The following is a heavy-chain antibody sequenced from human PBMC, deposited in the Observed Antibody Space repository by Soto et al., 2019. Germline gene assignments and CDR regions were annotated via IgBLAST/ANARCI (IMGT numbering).Heavy chain of an antibody. CDR1: GGTFSSDS. D-gene: IGHD3-10*01. CDR2: IIPMFDTP. Sequence: SVKVSCKASGGTFSSDSFSWVRQAPGQGLEWMGGIIPMFDTPIYAQKFQDRVTMTTDTSTSTAYMELRSLRSDDTAVYYCARDYGFGELFDPWGQGTLVTVSS. V-gene: IGHV1-69*05. CDR3: ARDYGFGELFDP. J-gene: IGHJ5*02.